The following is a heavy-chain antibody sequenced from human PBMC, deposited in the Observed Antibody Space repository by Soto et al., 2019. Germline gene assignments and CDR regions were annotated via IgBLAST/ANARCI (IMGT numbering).Heavy chain of an antibody. Sequence: GSLRLPCAASGFTFSSYSMNWVRQAPGKGLEWVSSISSSSSYIYYADSVKGRFTISRDNAKNSLYLQMNSLRAEDTAVYYCARGRTKGVVVVAAADYWGQGTLVTVYS. D-gene: IGHD2-15*01. V-gene: IGHV3-21*01. J-gene: IGHJ4*02. CDR1: GFTFSSYS. CDR2: ISSSSSYI. CDR3: ARGRTKGVVVVAAADY.